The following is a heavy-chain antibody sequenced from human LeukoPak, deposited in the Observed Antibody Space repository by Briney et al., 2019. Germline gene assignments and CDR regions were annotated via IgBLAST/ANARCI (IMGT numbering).Heavy chain of an antibody. CDR1: GGSISSYY. V-gene: IGHV4-4*07. D-gene: IGHD5-18*01. CDR2: IYTSGST. CDR3: ARVDLTAARYGYAGDDY. Sequence: SETLSLTCTVSGGSISSYYWSWIRQPAGKGLEWIGRIYTSGSTNYNPSLKSRVTISVDTSKNQFSLKLSSVTAADTAVYYCARVDLTAARYGYAGDDYWGQGTLVTVSS. J-gene: IGHJ4*02.